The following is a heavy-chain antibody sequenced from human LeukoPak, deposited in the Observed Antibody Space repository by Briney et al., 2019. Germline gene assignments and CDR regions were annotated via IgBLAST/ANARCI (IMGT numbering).Heavy chain of an antibody. D-gene: IGHD3-22*01. CDR1: GGTFSSYA. J-gene: IGHJ4*02. V-gene: IGHV1-69*01. CDR2: IIPIFGTA. Sequence: GSSVKVSCKASGGTFSSYAISWVRQAPGQGLEWMGGIIPIFGTANYAQKFQGRVTITADESTSTAYMELSSLRSEDMAVYYCARGPSYYYDSSGYSIWGQGTLVTVSS. CDR3: ARGPSYYYDSSGYSI.